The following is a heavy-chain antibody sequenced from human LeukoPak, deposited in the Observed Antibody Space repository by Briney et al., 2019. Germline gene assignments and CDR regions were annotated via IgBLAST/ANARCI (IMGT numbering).Heavy chain of an antibody. J-gene: IGHJ5*02. CDR1: RGTFNSYA. CDR3: ARGWGNYYDFAEGNWFDP. CDR2: IIPILGIA. Sequence: SVKVSCKASRGTFNSYAISGVRQPPGQGLEGVGRIIPILGIANYAQQFKGRVTITADKSTSTAYMELSSLRSEDTAVYYCARGWGNYYDFAEGNWFDPWGQGTLVTVSS. D-gene: IGHD3-22*01. V-gene: IGHV1-69*04.